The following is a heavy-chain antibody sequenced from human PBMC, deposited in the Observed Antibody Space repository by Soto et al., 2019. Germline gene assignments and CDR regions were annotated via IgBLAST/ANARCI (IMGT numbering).Heavy chain of an antibody. V-gene: IGHV1-69*13. J-gene: IGHJ4*02. Sequence: SVKVSCKASGGTFSSYAISWVRQAPGQGLEWMGGIIPIFGTANYAQKFQGRVTITADESTSTAYMELSSLRSEDTAVYYCASPLGATYYDSSGYYLFWGQGTLVTVSS. CDR3: ASPLGATYYDSSGYYLF. D-gene: IGHD3-22*01. CDR1: GGTFSSYA. CDR2: IIPIFGTA.